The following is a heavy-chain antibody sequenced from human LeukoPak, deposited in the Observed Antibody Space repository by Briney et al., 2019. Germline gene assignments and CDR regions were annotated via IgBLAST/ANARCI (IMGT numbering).Heavy chain of an antibody. Sequence: SETLSLTCTVSGYSISSGYYLGWIRQSPGNGLEWIGIIYHTGSTYYNPSLKSRLTISVDTSKNQFSLKLSSVTAADTAVYYCAKTRDDLLVGHIDYWGQGTLVTVSS. CDR3: AKTRDDLLVGHIDY. CDR2: IYHTGST. V-gene: IGHV4-38-2*02. D-gene: IGHD3/OR15-3a*01. CDR1: GYSISSGYY. J-gene: IGHJ4*02.